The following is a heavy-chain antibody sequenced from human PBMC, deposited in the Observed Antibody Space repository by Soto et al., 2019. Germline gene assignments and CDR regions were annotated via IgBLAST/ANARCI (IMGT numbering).Heavy chain of an antibody. D-gene: IGHD3-10*01. J-gene: IGHJ5*02. CDR3: ARGRSNYYGSGSSNWFDP. CDR2: INAGNGNT. Sequence: ASVKVSCKASGYTFTSYAMHWVRQAPGQRLEWMGWINAGNGNTKYSQKFQGRVTITRDTSTSTAYMELSSLRSEDTAVYYCARGRSNYYGSGSSNWFDPWGQGTLVTV. CDR1: GYTFTSYA. V-gene: IGHV1-3*01.